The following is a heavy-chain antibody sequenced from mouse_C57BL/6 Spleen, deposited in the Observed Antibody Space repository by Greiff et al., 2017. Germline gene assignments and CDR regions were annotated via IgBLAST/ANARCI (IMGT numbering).Heavy chain of an antibody. Sequence: VKLVESGPGLVAPSQSLSITCAVSGFSLTSYAISWVRQPPGKGLEWLGVIWPGGGTNYNSTLKSRLSISKDNSKSQVFLKMNSLQTDDTARYYCARSPVYGYEFAYWGQGTLVTVSA. CDR3: ARSPVYGYEFAY. J-gene: IGHJ3*01. CDR1: GFSLTSYA. CDR2: IWPGGGT. D-gene: IGHD2-2*01. V-gene: IGHV2-9-1*01.